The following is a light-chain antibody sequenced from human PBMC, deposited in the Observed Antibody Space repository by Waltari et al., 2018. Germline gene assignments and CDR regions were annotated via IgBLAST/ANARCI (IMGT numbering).Light chain of an antibody. CDR3: QQYYNTPLT. CDR2: WAS. J-gene: IGKJ4*01. CDR1: ESVLYSSNNKNH. Sequence: DIVMTQYPESLAVSLGEWATISCKTSESVLYSSNNKNHLAWYQQKPGQPPRLLLYWASTRESGVPDRFIGSGSETDFTLTVTSLQAEDVAVYYCQQYYNTPLTFGGGTKVGVK. V-gene: IGKV4-1*01.